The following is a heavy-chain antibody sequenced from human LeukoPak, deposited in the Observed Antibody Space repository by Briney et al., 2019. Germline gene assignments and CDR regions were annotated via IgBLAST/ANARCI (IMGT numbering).Heavy chain of an antibody. Sequence: PSETLSLTCTVSGGSISTYHWSWIRQPPGEGLEWIGYIYYSGSTNYNPSLKSRVTISLDTSKNQFSLKLTSMTAADTAVYFCARERDSGTSDYWGQGILVTVSS. J-gene: IGHJ4*02. CDR2: IYYSGST. CDR1: GGSISTYH. CDR3: ARERDSGTSDY. V-gene: IGHV4-59*01. D-gene: IGHD1-26*01.